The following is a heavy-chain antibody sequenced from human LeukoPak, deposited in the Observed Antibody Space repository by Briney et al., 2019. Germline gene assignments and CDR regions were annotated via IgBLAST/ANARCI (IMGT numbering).Heavy chain of an antibody. CDR2: ISGSSYI. CDR1: GFTFSYYS. Sequence: GGSLRLSCAASGFTFSYYSMNWVRQAPGKGLEWVSYISGSSYIYYADSVKGRFTISRDNAKNSVYLQMNSLRAEDTAVYYCARACSGGSCYSGGLDAFDIWGQGTMVTVSS. V-gene: IGHV3-21*01. J-gene: IGHJ3*02. D-gene: IGHD2-15*01. CDR3: ARACSGGSCYSGGLDAFDI.